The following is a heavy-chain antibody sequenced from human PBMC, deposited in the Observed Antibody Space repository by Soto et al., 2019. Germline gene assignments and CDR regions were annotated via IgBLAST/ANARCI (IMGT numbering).Heavy chain of an antibody. CDR3: ARASLGTMHGVVNYYGMDV. V-gene: IGHV1-18*01. CDR1: GYTFSSYG. D-gene: IGHD3-3*01. Sequence: ASVKVSCKASGYTFSSYGLSWVRQAPGQGLEWMGWISDYNGKTYYTQTLQDRVTMTTETSTSTAYMELGGLTSEDTPVYYFARASLGTMHGVVNYYGMDVGGQGTTDTVSS. CDR2: ISDYNGKT. J-gene: IGHJ6*02.